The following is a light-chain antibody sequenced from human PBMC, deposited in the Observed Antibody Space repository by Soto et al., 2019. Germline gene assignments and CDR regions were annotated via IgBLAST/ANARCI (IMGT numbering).Light chain of an antibody. CDR1: QGIGND. J-gene: IGKJ1*01. CDR2: EAS. CDR3: QQYNSHPRT. V-gene: IGKV1-17*01. Sequence: DIQMTQSPSSLSASVGDRVTITCRASQGIGNDLGWYQQKAGKAPKRLIYEASNLQSGVPSRFSGSASATEFTLTISSLQPEDFATYYCQQYNSHPRTFGQGTKVEVK.